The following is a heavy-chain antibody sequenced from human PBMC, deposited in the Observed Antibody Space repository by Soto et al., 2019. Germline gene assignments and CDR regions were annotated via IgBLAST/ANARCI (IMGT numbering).Heavy chain of an antibody. D-gene: IGHD2-2*02. CDR3: ANAVVPAAIPVLAYYYYGMDV. V-gene: IGHV3-23*01. CDR1: GFTFSSYA. Sequence: PGGSLRLSCAASGFTFSSYAMSWVRQAPGKGLEWVSAISGSGGSTYYADSVKGRFTISRDNSKNTLYLQMNSLRAEDTAVYYCANAVVPAAIPVLAYYYYGMDVWGQGTTVTVSS. J-gene: IGHJ6*02. CDR2: ISGSGGST.